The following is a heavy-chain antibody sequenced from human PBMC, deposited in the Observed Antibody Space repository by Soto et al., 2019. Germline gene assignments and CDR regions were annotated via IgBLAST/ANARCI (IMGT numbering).Heavy chain of an antibody. D-gene: IGHD3-10*01. V-gene: IGHV1-2*04. CDR3: ARTTSFRGDSCLSSSLYYHYVMDF. J-gene: IGHJ6*04. CDR1: GYTFTGYY. CDR2: INPNSGGT. Sequence: ASVKVSCKASGYTFTGYYMHWVRQAPGQGLEWMGWINPNSGGTNYAQKFQGWVTMIRDTSITTAYMELSRLRSDDTAVYYCARTTSFRGDSCLSSSLYYHYVMDFWGKGTTVPVSS.